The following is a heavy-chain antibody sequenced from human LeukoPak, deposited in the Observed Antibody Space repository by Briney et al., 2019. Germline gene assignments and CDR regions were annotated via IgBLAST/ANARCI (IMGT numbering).Heavy chain of an antibody. CDR2: INHSGST. CDR3: ARGIGIFLSSMDV. V-gene: IGHV4-34*01. J-gene: IGHJ6*02. D-gene: IGHD2-21*01. Sequence: SETLSLTCAVYGGSFSGYYWSWIRQPPGKGLEWIGEINHSGSTNYNPSLKSRVTISVDTSKNQFSLKLSSVTAADTAVYYCARGIGIFLSSMDVWGQGTTVTVSS. CDR1: GGSFSGYY.